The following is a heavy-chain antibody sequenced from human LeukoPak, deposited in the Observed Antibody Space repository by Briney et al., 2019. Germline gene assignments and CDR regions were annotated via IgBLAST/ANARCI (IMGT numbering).Heavy chain of an antibody. CDR3: ASVEMATIHAFDI. D-gene: IGHD5-24*01. J-gene: IGHJ3*02. V-gene: IGHV4-39*01. CDR2: IYYSGST. CDR1: GGSISNSSYY. Sequence: SETLSLTCTVSGGSISNSSYYWGWIRQPPGKGLEWIGSIYYSGSTYYNPSLKSRVTISVDTSKNQFSLKLSSVTAADTAVYYCASVEMATIHAFDIWGQGTMVTVSS.